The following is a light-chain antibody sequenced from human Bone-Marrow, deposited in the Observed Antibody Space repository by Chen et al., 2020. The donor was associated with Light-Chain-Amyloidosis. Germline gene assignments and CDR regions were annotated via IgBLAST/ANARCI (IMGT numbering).Light chain of an antibody. Sequence: SYVLTQPSSVSVAPGQTATLACGGNNIGSTSVHWYQQTPGQAPLLVVYDDSDRPSGIPERLSGSNSGNTATLTMRRVEAGDEADYYCQVWDRSSDRPVFGGVTKLTVL. CDR1: NIGSTS. CDR3: QVWDRSSDRPV. V-gene: IGLV3-21*02. CDR2: DDS. J-gene: IGLJ3*02.